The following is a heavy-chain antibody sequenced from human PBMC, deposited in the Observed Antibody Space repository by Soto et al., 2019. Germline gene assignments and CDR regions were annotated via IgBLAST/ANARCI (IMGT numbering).Heavy chain of an antibody. V-gene: IGHV3-21*01. CDR2: ISSSSSYI. CDR1: GFTFSSYS. Sequence: PGGSLRLSCAASGFTFSSYSMNWVRQAPGKGLEWVSSISSSSSYIYYADSVKGRFTISRDNAKNSLYLQMNSLRAEDTAVYYCARVRARPHYYDSTDYAFDIWGQGTMVTVSS. CDR3: ARVRARPHYYDSTDYAFDI. D-gene: IGHD3-22*01. J-gene: IGHJ3*02.